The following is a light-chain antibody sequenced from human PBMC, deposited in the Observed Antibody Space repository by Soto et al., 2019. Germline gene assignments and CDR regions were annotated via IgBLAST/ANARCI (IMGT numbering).Light chain of an antibody. V-gene: IGKV3-20*01. Sequence: IVLTQSPATLALSPEEGATLSCRASQTVKNNYLAWYQQRRGLAPRLLIYGASGRATGIPDRFSGSVSGTDVTLTITRLETEDGSVYYCQQYGTSTLTFGGGTKVDIK. J-gene: IGKJ4*01. CDR2: GAS. CDR3: QQYGTSTLT. CDR1: QTVKNNY.